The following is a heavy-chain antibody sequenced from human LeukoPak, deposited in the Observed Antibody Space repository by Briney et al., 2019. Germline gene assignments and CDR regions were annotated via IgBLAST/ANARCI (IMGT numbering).Heavy chain of an antibody. CDR1: GFTFSTYG. CDR3: AKDSRNYFSPDY. CDR2: IRYDGSNK. J-gene: IGHJ4*02. D-gene: IGHD1-7*01. V-gene: IGHV3-30*02. Sequence: VGSLRLSCAASGFTFSTYGMRWVRQAPGTGLEWVAFIRYDGSNKYYADSVKGRFTISRDNSKNSLYLQMNSLRAEDTALYYCAKDSRNYFSPDYWGQGTLVIVSS.